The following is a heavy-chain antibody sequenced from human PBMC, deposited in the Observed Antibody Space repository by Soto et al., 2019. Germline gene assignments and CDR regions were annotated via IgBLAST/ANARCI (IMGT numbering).Heavy chain of an antibody. CDR3: AKGDNLGPKTGYAFDP. Sequence: SQTLSLTCAISGDSVSSNTASWNWIRQSPSRGLEWLGRTYFRSKWYNDYAVSVKSRIIINPDTSSNQFSLQLNSVTPEDTAVYFCAKGDNLGPKTGYAFDPWGQGIMGTVSS. CDR1: GDSVSSNTAS. J-gene: IGHJ5*02. CDR2: TYFRSKWYN. D-gene: IGHD5-12*01. V-gene: IGHV6-1*01.